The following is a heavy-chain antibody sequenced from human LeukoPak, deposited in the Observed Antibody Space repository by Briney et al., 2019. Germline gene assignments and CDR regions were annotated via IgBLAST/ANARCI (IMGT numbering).Heavy chain of an antibody. CDR1: GFTFSNYW. V-gene: IGHV3-7*01. D-gene: IGHD6-13*01. CDR2: IKQDGSEK. Sequence: GGSLRLSCAASGFTFSNYWMSWVRQAPGKGLEWVANIKQDGSEKYYVDSVKGRFTVSRDNTKNSLFLQMNSLRAEDTAVYYCASLAEAVNGGNYWGQGTLVTVSS. J-gene: IGHJ4*02. CDR3: ASLAEAVNGGNY.